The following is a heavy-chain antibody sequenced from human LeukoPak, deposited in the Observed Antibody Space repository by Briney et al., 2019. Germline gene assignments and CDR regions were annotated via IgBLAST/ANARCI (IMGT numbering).Heavy chain of an antibody. CDR2: IQPDGREQ. CDR3: ARGGGYSYGSFDY. V-gene: IGHV3-7*01. J-gene: IGHJ4*02. D-gene: IGHD5-18*01. CDR1: GLTLSSRW. Sequence: GGSLRLSCAASGLTLSSRWMSWVRQARGKGLEWLGNIQPDGREQYPVDSVKGRFTISRDNAKNTLYLQMNSLRAEDTAVYYCARGGGYSYGSFDYWGQGTLVTVSS.